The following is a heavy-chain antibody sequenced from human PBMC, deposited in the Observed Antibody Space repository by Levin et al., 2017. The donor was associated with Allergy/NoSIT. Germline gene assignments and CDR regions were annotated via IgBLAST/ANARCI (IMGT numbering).Heavy chain of an antibody. CDR3: ARAGGITMVQGHRGYFDL. J-gene: IGHJ2*01. CDR1: GGSISSGGYS. CDR2: IYHSGST. Sequence: SETLSLTCAVSGGSISSGGYSWSWIRQPPGKGLEWIGYIYHSGSTYYNPSLKSRVTISVDRSKNQFSLKLSSVTAADTAVYYCARAGGITMVQGHRGYFDLWGRGTLVTVSS. D-gene: IGHD3-10*01. V-gene: IGHV4-30-2*01.